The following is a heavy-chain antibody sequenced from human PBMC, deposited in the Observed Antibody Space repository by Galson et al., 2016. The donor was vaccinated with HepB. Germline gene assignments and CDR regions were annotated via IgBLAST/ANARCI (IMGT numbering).Heavy chain of an antibody. D-gene: IGHD2-15*01. Sequence: QSGAEVKKPGESLKISCEASGYSFTKYWIGWVRQMPGGGLEWMAIIYPGDSDTRYSPSFQGQVTISADKSTSTAYLQWNSLKASDTAMYYCARHFDCSTSSCYLDYWGRGTLVTVSS. CDR2: IYPGDSDT. CDR1: GYSFTKYW. J-gene: IGHJ4*02. CDR3: ARHFDCSTSSCYLDY. V-gene: IGHV5-51*01.